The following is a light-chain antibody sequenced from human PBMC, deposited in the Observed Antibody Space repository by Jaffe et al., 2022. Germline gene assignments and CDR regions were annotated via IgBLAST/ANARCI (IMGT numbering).Light chain of an antibody. V-gene: IGLV3-1*01. CDR3: QAWDSGTVV. J-gene: IGLJ2*01. Sequence: SYELTQPPSVSVSPGQPASITCSGDNLGNKYASWYQQKPGQSPVLVIYQDNKRPSGIPERFSGSTSGNTATLTISGTQAMDEADYYCQAWDSGTVVFGGGTKLTVL. CDR2: QDN. CDR1: NLGNKY.